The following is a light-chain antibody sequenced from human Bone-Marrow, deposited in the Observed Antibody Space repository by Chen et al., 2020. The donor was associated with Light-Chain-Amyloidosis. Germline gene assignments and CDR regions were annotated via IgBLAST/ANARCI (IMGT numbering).Light chain of an antibody. J-gene: IGLJ3*02. CDR1: DLPTKY. CDR2: RDT. Sequence: SYELPQPPSVSVSPGQTARITCSGDDLPTKYAYWYQQQPGQAPVLVIHRDTERPSGMSERWSGSRSVATATLTSSGVQAGDGADYPCQSADGSGTNDVMFGGGTKLTV. V-gene: IGLV3-25*03. CDR3: QSADGSGTNDVM.